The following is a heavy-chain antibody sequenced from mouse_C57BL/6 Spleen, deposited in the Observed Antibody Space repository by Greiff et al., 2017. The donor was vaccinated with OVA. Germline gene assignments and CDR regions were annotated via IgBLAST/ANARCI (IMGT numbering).Heavy chain of an antibody. V-gene: IGHV1-15*01. CDR3: TRGEDYGLDY. CDR2: IDPETGGT. J-gene: IGHJ2*01. Sequence: VKLMESGAELVRPGASVTLSCKASGYTFTDYEMHWVKQTPVHGLEWIGAIDPETGGTAYNQKFKGKAILTADKSSSTAYMELRSLTSEDSAVYYCTRGEDYGLDYWGQGTTLTVSS. CDR1: GYTFTDYE. D-gene: IGHD2-4*01.